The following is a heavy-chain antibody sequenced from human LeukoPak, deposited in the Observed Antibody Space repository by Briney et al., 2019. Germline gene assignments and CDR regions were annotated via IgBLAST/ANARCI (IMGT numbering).Heavy chain of an antibody. Sequence: GASVKVSCKASGSTFISYAISWVRQAPGQGLEWMGRIIPILGIANYAQKFQGRVTITADKSTSTAYMELSSLRSEDTAVYYCARSWGIVGATGPIDYWGQGTLVTVSS. V-gene: IGHV1-69*04. CDR3: ARSWGIVGATGPIDY. J-gene: IGHJ4*02. D-gene: IGHD1-26*01. CDR1: GSTFISYA. CDR2: IIPILGIA.